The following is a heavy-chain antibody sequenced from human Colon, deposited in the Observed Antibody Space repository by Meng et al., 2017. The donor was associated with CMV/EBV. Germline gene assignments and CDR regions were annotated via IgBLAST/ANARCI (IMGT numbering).Heavy chain of an antibody. J-gene: IGHJ5*02. CDR1: GFSFRFSA. CDR2: ISASGEST. Sequence: EGQLGETGGGLVQTGGSLKLSCAASGFSFRFSAMAWVRLAPGKGLEWVSSISASGESTYYADSVKGRFTISRDNSKNTVSLQMNSLRAEDTAIYYCAKDLFFHPPWGQGTLVTVSS. CDR3: AKDLFFHPP. V-gene: IGHV3-23*04. D-gene: IGHD3-3*01.